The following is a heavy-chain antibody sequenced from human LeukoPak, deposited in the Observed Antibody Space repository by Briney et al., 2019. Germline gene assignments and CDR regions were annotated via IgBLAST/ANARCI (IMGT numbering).Heavy chain of an antibody. CDR3: AKDRESFYFGSGRYTAFDI. Sequence: GGSLRLSCAASGFTFSDYGMSWVRQAPGKGLEWVSAISGSGDSTYYADSVKGQFTISRDNSKNTLYLQLNSLRAEDTAVYYCAKDRESFYFGSGRYTAFDIWGQGTLVTVSS. CDR1: GFTFSDYG. J-gene: IGHJ3*02. CDR2: ISGSGDST. D-gene: IGHD3-10*01. V-gene: IGHV3-23*01.